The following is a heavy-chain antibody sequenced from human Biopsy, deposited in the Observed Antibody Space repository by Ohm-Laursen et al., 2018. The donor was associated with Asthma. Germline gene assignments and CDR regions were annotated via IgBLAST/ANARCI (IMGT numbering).Heavy chain of an antibody. CDR3: ARTFHFWSPYHAEHYQL. Sequence: GSLRLSCTAPGFTFGDYCMSWVRQVPGRGLEWVANIKHDGSGKNHVDSLKGRFTISRDNAKNLLFLQMNSLRAEDTAVYYCARTFHFWSPYHAEHYQLWGQGTLVTVS. D-gene: IGHD3-3*01. J-gene: IGHJ1*01. CDR2: IKHDGSGK. V-gene: IGHV3-7*01. CDR1: GFTFGDYC.